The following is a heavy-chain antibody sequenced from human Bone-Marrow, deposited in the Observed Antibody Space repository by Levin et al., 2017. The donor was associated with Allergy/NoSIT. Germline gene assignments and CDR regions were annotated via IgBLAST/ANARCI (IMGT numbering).Heavy chain of an antibody. V-gene: IGHV4-34*01. CDR3: ARTAYYSGSGSAFDI. Sequence: SETLSLTCAVSGSSISNGYYWGWIRQPPGKGLEWIGEINHRIITHYNPSLKSRITVSADTSKNHFSLKLSSVTAADTALYFCARTAYYSGSGSAFDIWGPGTMVTVSS. J-gene: IGHJ3*02. D-gene: IGHD3-10*01. CDR1: GSSISNGYY. CDR2: INHRIIT.